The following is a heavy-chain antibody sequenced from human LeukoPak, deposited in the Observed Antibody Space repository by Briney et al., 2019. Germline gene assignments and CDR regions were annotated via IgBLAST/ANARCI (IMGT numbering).Heavy chain of an antibody. V-gene: IGHV3-21*01. CDR3: ARGVLTGYFSK. CDR1: GFTFSSYS. Sequence: GGSLRLSCAASGFTFSSYSMNWVRQAPGKGLEWVSSISSSSSYIYYADSVKGRFTISTDNAKISLYLQMNSLRAEDTAVYYCARGVLTGYFSKWGQGTLVTVSS. D-gene: IGHD3-9*01. CDR2: ISSSSSYI. J-gene: IGHJ4*02.